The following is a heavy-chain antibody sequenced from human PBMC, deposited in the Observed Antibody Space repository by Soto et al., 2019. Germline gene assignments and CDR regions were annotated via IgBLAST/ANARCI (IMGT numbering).Heavy chain of an antibody. CDR1: GFTFSSYS. CDR2: ISSSSSTI. J-gene: IGHJ4*02. V-gene: IGHV3-48*02. Sequence: EVQLVESGGGLVQPGESLRLSCVASGFTFSSYSMNWVCQAPGKGLEWVSYISSSSSTIYYADSVKGRFTISRDNAKNSLYLQMNNLRDEDTAVYYCAREQKDYWGQGTLVTVSS. CDR3: AREQKDY.